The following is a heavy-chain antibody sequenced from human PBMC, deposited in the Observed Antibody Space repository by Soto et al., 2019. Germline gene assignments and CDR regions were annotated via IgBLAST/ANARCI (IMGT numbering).Heavy chain of an antibody. V-gene: IGHV3-30-3*01. D-gene: IGHD3-9*01. CDR3: ARDRYDILTGYYYYYYGMDV. CDR2: ISYDGSTK. CDR1: GFTFSSYA. Sequence: QVQLVESGGGVVQPGRSLRLSCAASGFTFSSYAMHWVRQAPGKGLEWVAVISYDGSTKYYADSVKGRFTIYRDNSKYTLYLQMNSLRAEDTDVYYCARDRYDILTGYYYYYYGMDVWGQGTTVTVSS. J-gene: IGHJ6*02.